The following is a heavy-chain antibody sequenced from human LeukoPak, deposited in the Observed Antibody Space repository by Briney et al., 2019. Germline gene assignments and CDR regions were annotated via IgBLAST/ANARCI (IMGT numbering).Heavy chain of an antibody. V-gene: IGHV1-2*02. CDR1: GYTFTGYY. Sequence: ASVKVSCKASGYTFTGYYMHWVRQAPGQGLEWMGWINPNSGGTNYAQKFQGRVTMTRDTSISTAYMELSRLRSDDTAVYYCATKDIAAAPLDYWGRGTLVTVSS. CDR3: ATKDIAAAPLDY. J-gene: IGHJ4*02. D-gene: IGHD6-13*01. CDR2: INPNSGGT.